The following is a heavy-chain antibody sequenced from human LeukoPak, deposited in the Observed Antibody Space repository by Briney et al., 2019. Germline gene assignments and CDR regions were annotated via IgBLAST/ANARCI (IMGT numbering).Heavy chain of an antibody. V-gene: IGHV3-21*01. J-gene: IGHJ5*02. CDR1: RYTFSSYS. Sequence: GGSLRLSCAASRYTFSSYSINWVRQAPGKGLEWVSSISVGSNYIYYADSVRGRFSISRDDARNSLYLQMDSLRGDDTAVYYCARDDMAVADAGYRWFDPWGQGILVTVSS. CDR3: ARDDMAVADAGYRWFDP. CDR2: ISVGSNYI. D-gene: IGHD6-19*01.